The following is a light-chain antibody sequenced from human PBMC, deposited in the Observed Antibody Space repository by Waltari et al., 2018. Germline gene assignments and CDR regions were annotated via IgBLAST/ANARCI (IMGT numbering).Light chain of an antibody. J-gene: IGLJ2*01. CDR2: QDT. V-gene: IGLV3-1*01. CDR3: QAWDNFTVA. CDR1: ELGDKY. Sequence: SYELTQPPSVSVSPGQTASISCSGDELGDKYACWYRQKPGQSPVLVLYQDTKRPPGIPEGFSGSNSGITATLTIRGTRPVDEADDYCQAWDNFTVAFGGGTKLSVL.